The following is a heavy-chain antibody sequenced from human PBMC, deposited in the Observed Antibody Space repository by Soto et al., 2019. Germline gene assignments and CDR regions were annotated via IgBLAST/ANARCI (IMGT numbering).Heavy chain of an antibody. V-gene: IGHV4-4*02. J-gene: IGHJ5*02. CDR2: IHLGGTT. D-gene: IGHD1-20*01. CDR3: ARGDNWRLDL. Sequence: QVQLQESGPGLVKPSGTLSLTCAVSGDSITSSAWWICVRQPPGKGREWIGEIHLGGTTNYNPSLKSRVTISVDKPKNQFSLILNSVTAADTAIYYCARGDNWRLDLWGQGTLVTVSS. CDR1: GDSITSSAW.